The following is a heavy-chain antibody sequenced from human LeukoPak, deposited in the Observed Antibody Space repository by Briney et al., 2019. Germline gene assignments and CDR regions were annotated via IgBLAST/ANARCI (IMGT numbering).Heavy chain of an antibody. J-gene: IGHJ6*02. CDR3: ARDNSSGWMYYYYGMDV. D-gene: IGHD6-19*01. Sequence: GGSLRLSCAASGFTFSSYEMNWVRQAPGKGLEWVSYISSSGSTIYYADSVKGRFTISRDNAKNSLYLQMNSLRAEDTAVYYRARDNSSGWMYYYYGMDVWGQGTTVTVSS. CDR2: ISSSGSTI. CDR1: GFTFSSYE. V-gene: IGHV3-48*03.